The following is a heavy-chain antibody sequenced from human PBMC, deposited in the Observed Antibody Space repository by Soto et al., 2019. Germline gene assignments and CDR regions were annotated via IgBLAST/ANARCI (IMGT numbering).Heavy chain of an antibody. D-gene: IGHD2-15*01. V-gene: IGHV5-10-1*01. J-gene: IGHJ3*01. CDR1: GYKFTTFW. CDR3: ARPASGGSRDAFDV. Sequence: GESPKISCKASGYKFTTFWLNWVGQTPGKGLEWLGRIDPTDSFTNYSPPFEGHVTISVDRSISTAYLQWNSLQASDTAIYYCARPASGGSRDAFDVWGQGTTVTVSS. CDR2: IDPTDSFT.